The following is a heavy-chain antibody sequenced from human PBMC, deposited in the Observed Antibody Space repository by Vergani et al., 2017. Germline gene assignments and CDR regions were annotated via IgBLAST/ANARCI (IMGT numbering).Heavy chain of an antibody. CDR3: ARDIAARRYYYYGMDV. CDR2: ISSSGSTI. CDR1: GFTFSSYE. D-gene: IGHD6-6*01. V-gene: IGHV3-48*03. Sequence: EVQLVESGGGLVQPGGSLRLSCAASGFTFSSYEMNWVRQAQGKGREWVSYISSSGSTIYYADYVKGRFTISRDNAKNSLYLQMNSLRAEDTAVYYCARDIAARRYYYYGMDVWGQGTTVTVSS. J-gene: IGHJ6*02.